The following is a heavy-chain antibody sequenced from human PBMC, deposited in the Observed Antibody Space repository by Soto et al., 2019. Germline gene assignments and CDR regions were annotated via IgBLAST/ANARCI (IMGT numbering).Heavy chain of an antibody. CDR2: IYYSGST. CDR1: GGSISSGGYY. D-gene: IGHD3-10*01. CDR3: ARKKGNITMVRGVMRWYNWFDH. J-gene: IGHJ5*02. V-gene: IGHV4-31*03. Sequence: SETLSLTCTVSGGSISSGGYYWSWLRQHPGKGLEWIRYIYYSGSTYYNPSLKSRVTISVDTSKNQFSLKLSSVTAADTAVYYCARKKGNITMVRGVMRWYNWFDHWGQGALVTVSS.